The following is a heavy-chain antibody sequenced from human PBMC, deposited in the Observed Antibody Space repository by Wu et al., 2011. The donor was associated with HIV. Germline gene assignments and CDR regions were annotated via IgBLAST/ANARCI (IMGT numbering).Heavy chain of an antibody. CDR3: ATTGIGDDYGFY. D-gene: IGHD4-17*01. J-gene: IGHJ4*02. CDR1: GGTLSSYG. Sequence: QVQLVQSGAEVKKPGSSVKVSCKASGGTLSSYGISWVRQAPGQGLDWMGRIIPILGTANYAQKFQGRVTITADKSTSTAYMEVSSLRSEDTAVYYCATTGIGDDYGFYWGQGTLVTVSS. V-gene: IGHV1-69*04. CDR2: IIPILGTA.